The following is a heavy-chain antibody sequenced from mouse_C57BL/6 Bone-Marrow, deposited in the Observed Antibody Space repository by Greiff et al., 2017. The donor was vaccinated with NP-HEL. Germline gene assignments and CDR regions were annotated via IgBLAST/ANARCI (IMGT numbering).Heavy chain of an antibody. Sequence: QVQLQQPGAELVKPGASVKLSYWMHWVKQRPGQGLEWIGMIHPNSGSTNYNEKFKSKATLTVDKSSSTAYMQLSSLTSEDSAVYYCARSYAMDYWGQGTSVTVSS. J-gene: IGHJ4*01. CDR2: IHPNSGST. CDR1: W. V-gene: IGHV1-64*01. CDR3: ARSYAMDY.